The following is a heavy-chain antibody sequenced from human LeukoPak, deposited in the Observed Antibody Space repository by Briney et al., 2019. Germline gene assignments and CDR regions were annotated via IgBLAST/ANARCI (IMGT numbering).Heavy chain of an antibody. V-gene: IGHV3-30*04. Sequence: GRSLRLSCAASGFTFSSYAMHWVRQAPGKGLEWVAVISYDGSNKYYADSVKGRFTISRDNSKNTLYLQMNSQRAEDTAVYYCARDRVGYWGQGTLVTVSS. CDR2: ISYDGSNK. CDR3: ARDRVGY. J-gene: IGHJ4*02. CDR1: GFTFSSYA.